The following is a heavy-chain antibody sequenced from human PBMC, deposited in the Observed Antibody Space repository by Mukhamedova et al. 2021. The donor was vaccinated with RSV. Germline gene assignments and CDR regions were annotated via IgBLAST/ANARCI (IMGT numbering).Heavy chain of an antibody. J-gene: IGHJ3*02. Sequence: GFTFSSYAMHWVRQAPGKGLEWVAVISYDGSNKYYADSVKGRFTISRDNSKNTLYLQMNSLRAEDTAVYYCSRTYSGYDLVDAFD. CDR3: SRTYSGYDLVDAFD. D-gene: IGHD5-12*01. CDR2: ISYDGSNK. CDR1: GFTFSSYA. V-gene: IGHV3-30*04.